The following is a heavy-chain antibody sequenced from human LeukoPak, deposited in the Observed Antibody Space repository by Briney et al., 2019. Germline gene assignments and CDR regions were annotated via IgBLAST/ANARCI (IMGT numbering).Heavy chain of an antibody. V-gene: IGHV4-34*01. CDR1: GGSFNSYY. Sequence: PSETLSLTCAVYGGSFNSYYWTWVRQTPGKGLEWIGEISHTGDIINYKPSLKSRVTISVDSSKKQFSLRLTSVTAADTGVYYCARVPDITARPCDSWGRGTRVTVS. CDR3: ARVPDITARPCDS. D-gene: IGHD1-1*01. J-gene: IGHJ4*02. CDR2: ISHTGDII.